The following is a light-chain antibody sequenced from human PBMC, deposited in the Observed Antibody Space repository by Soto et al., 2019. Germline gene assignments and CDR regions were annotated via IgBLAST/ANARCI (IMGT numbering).Light chain of an antibody. V-gene: IGKV3-20*01. CDR3: QQYGGSPLT. J-gene: IGKJ1*01. CDR2: DAS. Sequence: EIVLTQSPGTLSLSPGERATLSCRASQSVSSGLAWYQQKPGQAPRLLIYDASTRATDIPDRFIGGGFGTDFTLNINSLEPEDFAVYDCQQYGGSPLTFGQGSKVEIK. CDR1: QSVSSG.